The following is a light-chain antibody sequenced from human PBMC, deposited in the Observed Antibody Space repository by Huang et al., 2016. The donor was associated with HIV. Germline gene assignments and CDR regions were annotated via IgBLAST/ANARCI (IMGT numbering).Light chain of an antibody. J-gene: IGKJ4*01. CDR1: QSDASH. CDR2: DVS. CDR3: QHRTSWPPSVT. V-gene: IGKV3-11*01. Sequence: ETVLTQSPATLSLSPGERAILSCRASQSDASHIDWYQHKPGQPPRLLIYDVSTKAPGTPARFSGSGSGTDVTLTINGLEPEDCAIYYCQHRTSWPPSVTFGGGTRVEVK.